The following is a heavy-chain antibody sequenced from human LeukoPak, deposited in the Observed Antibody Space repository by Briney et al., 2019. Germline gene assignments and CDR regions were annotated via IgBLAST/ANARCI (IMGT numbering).Heavy chain of an antibody. CDR1: GGSFSGYY. CDR2: INHSGST. J-gene: IGHJ5*02. Sequence: PSETLSLTCAVYGGSFSGYYWSWIRQPPGKGLEWIGEINHSGSTNYNPPLKSRVTISVDTSKNQFSLKLSSVTAADTAVYYCARRPFGRYYDSSGYYYGGHSWFDPWGQGTLVTVSS. D-gene: IGHD3-22*01. V-gene: IGHV4-34*01. CDR3: ARRPFGRYYDSSGYYYGGHSWFDP.